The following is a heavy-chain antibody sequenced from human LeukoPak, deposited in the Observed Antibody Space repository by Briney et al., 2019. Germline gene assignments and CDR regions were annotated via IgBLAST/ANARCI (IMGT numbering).Heavy chain of an antibody. CDR2: INPNSGAT. CDR1: GYTFIGYS. J-gene: IGHJ4*02. V-gene: IGHV1-2*02. D-gene: IGHD6-13*01. Sequence: ASVNVSCKASGYTFIGYSMHWVRQAPGQGLEWMGWINPNSGATTYAQKFQGRVTMTRDTSISTGYMELSRLRSDDTAVYYCARDGFGAAADPIDYWGQGTLVTVSS. CDR3: ARDGFGAAADPIDY.